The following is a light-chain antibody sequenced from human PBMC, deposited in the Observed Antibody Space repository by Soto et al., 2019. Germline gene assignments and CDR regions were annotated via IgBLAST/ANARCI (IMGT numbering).Light chain of an antibody. CDR3: QQYNNWPVT. V-gene: IGKV3-15*01. CDR1: QSVSSN. J-gene: IGKJ4*01. Sequence: EIVMTQSPATLSVSPGERATLSCRASQSVSSNLAWYQQKRGQAPRLLIYGASTRATGIPARFSGSGSGTEFTLTISSLQSEDFAVYYCQQYNNWPVTFGGGTKVDIK. CDR2: GAS.